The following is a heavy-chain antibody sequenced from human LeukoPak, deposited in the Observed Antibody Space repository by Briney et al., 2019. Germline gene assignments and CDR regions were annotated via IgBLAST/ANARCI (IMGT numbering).Heavy chain of an antibody. J-gene: IGHJ4*02. D-gene: IGHD5-24*01. CDR1: GFTFSSYG. CDR2: IRYDGSNK. CDR3: AKDPWDGPLHFDY. V-gene: IGHV3-30*02. Sequence: PGGSLRLSCAASGFTFSSYGMHWVRQAPGKGLEWVAFIRYDGSNKYYADSVKGRFTISRDNSKNTLYLQMNSLRAEDTAVYYCAKDPWDGPLHFDYWGQGTLVTVSS.